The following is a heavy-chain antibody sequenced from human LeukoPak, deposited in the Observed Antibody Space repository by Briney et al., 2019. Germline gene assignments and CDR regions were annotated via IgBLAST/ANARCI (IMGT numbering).Heavy chain of an antibody. CDR1: GFSFSGHW. V-gene: IGHV3-74*01. CDR2: ISPTGSTT. CDR3: ARGPNSNWSGLDF. J-gene: IGHJ4*02. D-gene: IGHD6-6*01. Sequence: GGSLRLSCIASGFSFSGHWMHWARQLPGRGLVWVSRISPTGSTTSYADSVKGRFTVSRDNAKNTLYLQVNNLRAEDTAVYYCARGPNSNWSGLDFWGQGTMVTVSS.